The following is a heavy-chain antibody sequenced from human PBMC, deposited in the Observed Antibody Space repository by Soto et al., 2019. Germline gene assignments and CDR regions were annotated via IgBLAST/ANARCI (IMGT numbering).Heavy chain of an antibody. CDR2: IYYSGST. CDR1: GGSISSGDHY. Sequence: PSETLSLTCTVSGGSISSGDHYWSWIRQPPGKGLEWIGYIYYSGSTYYNPSLKSRVTISVDTSKNQFSLKLSSVTAADTAVYYCARDLVAFRAYGMDVWGQGTTVTVSS. J-gene: IGHJ6*02. D-gene: IGHD3-16*01. V-gene: IGHV4-30-4*01. CDR3: ARDLVAFRAYGMDV.